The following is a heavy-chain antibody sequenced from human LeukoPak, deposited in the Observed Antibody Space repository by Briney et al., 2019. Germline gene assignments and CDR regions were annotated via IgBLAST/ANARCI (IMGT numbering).Heavy chain of an antibody. Sequence: GGSLRLSCAASGFTFSNYAMSWVRQAPGKGLEWVSGISGSGVSTYYADSVKGRFTISRDNSKSTLYLQVNSLRAEDTAIYFCAKDFQGPYPNNWFDPWGQGTLVTVSS. V-gene: IGHV3-23*01. CDR3: AKDFQGPYPNNWFDP. CDR1: GFTFSNYA. CDR2: ISGSGVST. J-gene: IGHJ5*02.